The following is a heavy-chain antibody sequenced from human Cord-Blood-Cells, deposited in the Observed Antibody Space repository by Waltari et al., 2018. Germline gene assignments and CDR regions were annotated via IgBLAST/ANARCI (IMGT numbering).Heavy chain of an antibody. Sequence: QVQLVQSGAEGKKHGSSVKVSSKASGGTCSSYAISGVRQTPGQGLEWMGGIIPILGTANYAQKFQGRVTITADESTSTAYMELSSLRSEDTAVYYCAGGILWFGEVYFDLWGRGTLVTVSS. CDR3: AGGILWFGEVYFDL. D-gene: IGHD3-10*01. V-gene: IGHV1-69*01. CDR1: GGTCSSYA. J-gene: IGHJ2*01. CDR2: IIPILGTA.